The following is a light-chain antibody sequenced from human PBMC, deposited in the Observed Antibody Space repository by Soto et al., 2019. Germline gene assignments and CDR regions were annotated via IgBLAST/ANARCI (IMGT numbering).Light chain of an antibody. CDR2: DVS. CDR1: SSDVGGYNY. J-gene: IGLJ3*02. CDR3: SSYTTSSTGV. Sequence: QSALTQPASVSGSPGQSITISCTGTSSDVGGYNYVSWFQQHPGKAPKLMIYDVSNRPSGVSNRFSGSKSGNTASLTISGLQAEDEAGYYCSSYTTSSTGVFGGGTKVTVL. V-gene: IGLV2-14*01.